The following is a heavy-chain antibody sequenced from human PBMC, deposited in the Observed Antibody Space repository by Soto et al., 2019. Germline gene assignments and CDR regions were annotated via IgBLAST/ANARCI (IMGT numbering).Heavy chain of an antibody. Sequence: PWESLSLSCVGSGVTFSIYGLNWVRQPPGKGLEWIALIAEDGDMYNYADSVRGPPIISRDNSKNTLYLQMNSLGPDDTAVYFCAKSRVRIVGVNSFDYWGQGTPVTVSS. CDR1: GVTFSIYG. V-gene: IGHV3-30*02. D-gene: IGHD3-10*01. CDR2: IAEDGDMY. J-gene: IGHJ4*02. CDR3: AKSRVRIVGVNSFDY.